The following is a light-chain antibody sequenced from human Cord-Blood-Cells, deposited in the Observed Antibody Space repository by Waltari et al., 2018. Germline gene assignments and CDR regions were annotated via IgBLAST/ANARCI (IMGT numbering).Light chain of an antibody. CDR3: SSYTSSSTLYV. CDR1: SSDVGGYNY. CDR2: EVS. Sequence: QSALTQPASVSGSPGQSITNSCTGTSSDVGGYNYVPWYQQHPGKAPKLMIYEVSNRPSGVSNRFSGSKSGNTASLTISGLQAEDEADYYCSSYTSSSTLYVFGTGTKVTVL. V-gene: IGLV2-14*01. J-gene: IGLJ1*01.